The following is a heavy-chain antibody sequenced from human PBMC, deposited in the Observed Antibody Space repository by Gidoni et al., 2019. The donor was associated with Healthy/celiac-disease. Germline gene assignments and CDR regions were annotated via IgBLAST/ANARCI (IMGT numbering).Heavy chain of an antibody. CDR1: GGSFRGYY. D-gene: IGHD4-4*01. J-gene: IGHJ4*02. Sequence: QVQLQQWGAGLLKPSETLSLTCAVYGGSFRGYYWSWIRQPPGKGLEWIGEINHSGSTNYNPSLKSRVTISVDTSKNQFSLKLSSVTAADTAVYYCARVQTTVTRKFDYWGQGTLVTVSS. CDR2: INHSGST. V-gene: IGHV4-34*01. CDR3: ARVQTTVTRKFDY.